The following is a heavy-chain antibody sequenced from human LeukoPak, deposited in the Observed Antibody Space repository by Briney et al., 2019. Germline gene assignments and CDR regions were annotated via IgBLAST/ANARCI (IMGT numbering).Heavy chain of an antibody. D-gene: IGHD3-10*01. CDR3: ARLQVRGHFDY. V-gene: IGHV4-39*01. J-gene: IGHJ4*02. Sequence: PSETLSLTCTVSGGSISSSSYYWGWIRQPPGKGLEWIGSIYYSGSTYYNPSLKSRVTISVDTSKNQFSLKLSSVTAADTAVYYCARLQVRGHFDYWGQGTLVTVHS. CDR2: IYYSGST. CDR1: GGSISSSSYY.